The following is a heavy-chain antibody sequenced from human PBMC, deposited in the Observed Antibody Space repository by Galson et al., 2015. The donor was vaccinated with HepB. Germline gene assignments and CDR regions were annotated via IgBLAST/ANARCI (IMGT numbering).Heavy chain of an antibody. Sequence: LSLTCTVSGGSISSYYWSWIRQPPGEGLEWIGYIYYSGSTNYNPSLKSRVTISVDTSKNQFSLKLSSVTAADTAVYYCARGRYCSGGSCYPGAFHWGQGTLVTVSS. CDR3: ARGRYCSGGSCYPGAFH. CDR2: IYYSGST. V-gene: IGHV4-59*01. CDR1: GGSISSYY. J-gene: IGHJ4*02. D-gene: IGHD2-15*01.